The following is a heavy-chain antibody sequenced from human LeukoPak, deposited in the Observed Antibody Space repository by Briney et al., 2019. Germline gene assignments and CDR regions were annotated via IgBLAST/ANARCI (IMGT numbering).Heavy chain of an antibody. Sequence: PSETLSLTCTVSGDSISSSRSYWGWIRQPPGKGLEWIGEINHSGSTNYNPSLKSRVTISVDTSKNQFSLKLSSVTAADTAVYYCARSPEYYYDSSGYSYYFDYWGQGTLVTVSS. J-gene: IGHJ4*02. V-gene: IGHV4-39*07. CDR3: ARSPEYYYDSSGYSYYFDY. CDR2: INHSGST. CDR1: GDSISSSRSY. D-gene: IGHD3-22*01.